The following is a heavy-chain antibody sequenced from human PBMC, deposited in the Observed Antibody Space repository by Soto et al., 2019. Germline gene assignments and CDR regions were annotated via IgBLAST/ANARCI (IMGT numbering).Heavy chain of an antibody. CDR3: GVLGNWFDP. CDR1: GFTFSSYS. D-gene: IGHD1-1*01. CDR2: ISSSSSTI. J-gene: IGHJ5*02. Sequence: GGPLRLSCAASGFTFSSYSMNWVRQAPGKGLEWVSYISSSSSTIYYADSVKGRFTISRDNAKNSLYLQMNSLRAEDTAVYYCGVLGNWFDPWGQGTLVTVSS. V-gene: IGHV3-48*01.